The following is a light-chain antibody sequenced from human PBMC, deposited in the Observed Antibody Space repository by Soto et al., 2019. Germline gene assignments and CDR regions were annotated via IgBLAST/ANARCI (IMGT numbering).Light chain of an antibody. V-gene: IGLV4-69*01. CDR3: QTWGTGIQL. CDR1: SGHSSFA. J-gene: IGLJ3*02. Sequence: QPVLTQSPSASASLGASVKLTCTLSSGHSSFAIAWHQHHPEKGPRYLMKLNSDGSHSKGDGIPDRFSGSSSGAERYLTISSLQSEDEADYYCQTWGTGIQLFGGGTKVTVL. CDR2: LNSDGSH.